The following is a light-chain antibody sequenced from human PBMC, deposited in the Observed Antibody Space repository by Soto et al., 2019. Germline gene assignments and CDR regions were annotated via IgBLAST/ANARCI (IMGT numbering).Light chain of an antibody. V-gene: IGKV3-11*01. Sequence: EIVLTQSPATLSLSPGERATLSCRASQSVSRYLSWYQHKPGQAPRLLIYDASKRATGIPARFSGSGSGTDITLTISILEPEDFAVYYCQQRSNWPPTWTFGQGTRVEIK. CDR1: QSVSRY. CDR3: QQRSNWPPTWT. J-gene: IGKJ1*01. CDR2: DAS.